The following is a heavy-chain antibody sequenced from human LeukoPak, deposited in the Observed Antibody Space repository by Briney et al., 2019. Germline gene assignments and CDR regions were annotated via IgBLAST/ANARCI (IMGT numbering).Heavy chain of an antibody. Sequence: GGSLRLSCAASGFTFSSYWMSWVRQAPGKVLEWVAVISYDGSNKYYADSVKGRFTISRDNSKNTLYLQMNSLRAEDTAVYYCARDRSSGYYGSFDYWGQGTLVTVSS. D-gene: IGHD3-22*01. CDR3: ARDRSSGYYGSFDY. CDR1: GFTFSSYW. J-gene: IGHJ4*02. V-gene: IGHV3-30*03. CDR2: ISYDGSNK.